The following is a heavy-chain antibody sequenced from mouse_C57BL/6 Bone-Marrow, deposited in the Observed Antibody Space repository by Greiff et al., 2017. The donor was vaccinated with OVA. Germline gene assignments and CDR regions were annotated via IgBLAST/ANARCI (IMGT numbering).Heavy chain of an antibody. D-gene: IGHD2-3*01. V-gene: IGHV5-4*01. J-gene: IGHJ4*01. Sequence: DVKLVESGGGLVKPGGSLKLSCAASGFTFSSYAMSWVRQTPEKRLEWVATISDGGSYTYYPDNVKGRFTISRDNAKNNLYLQMSHLKSEDTAMYYCAREDDGYSNAMDYWGQGTSVTVSS. CDR1: GFTFSSYA. CDR3: AREDDGYSNAMDY. CDR2: ISDGGSYT.